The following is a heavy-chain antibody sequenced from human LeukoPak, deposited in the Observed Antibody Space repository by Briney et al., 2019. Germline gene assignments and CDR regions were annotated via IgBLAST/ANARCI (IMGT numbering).Heavy chain of an antibody. Sequence: GGSLRVSCAAPGFTFSSYSMRWVRQAPGKGLEWVSSISSSSSYIYYADSVKGRFTISRDNAKNSLYLQMNSLRAEDTAVYYCARAYQPKHYYYMDVWGRGTTVTVSS. J-gene: IGHJ6*03. D-gene: IGHD2-2*01. CDR3: ARAYQPKHYYYMDV. CDR2: ISSSSSYI. CDR1: GFTFSSYS. V-gene: IGHV3-21*01.